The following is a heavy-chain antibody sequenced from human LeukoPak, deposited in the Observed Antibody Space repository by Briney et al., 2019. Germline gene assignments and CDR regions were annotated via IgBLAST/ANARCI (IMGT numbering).Heavy chain of an antibody. J-gene: IGHJ4*02. D-gene: IGHD1-14*01. CDR2: IHSSGST. Sequence: SETLSLTCSVSGASIRSHYWSWIRQPPGKGLEWIGYIHSSGSTNCNPSLKSRVTISLGTSKNQFSLKLTSVTAPDTAVYYCAREIVGGFNPGAYWGQGTLVTVSS. CDR1: GASIRSHY. V-gene: IGHV4-59*11. CDR3: AREIVGGFNPGAY.